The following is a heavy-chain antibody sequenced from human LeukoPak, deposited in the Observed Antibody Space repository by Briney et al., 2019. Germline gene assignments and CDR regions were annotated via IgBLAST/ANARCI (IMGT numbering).Heavy chain of an antibody. CDR2: INHSGST. CDR1: GESFSIYY. J-gene: IGHJ6*03. CDR3: ARLIRGRRVRGVKPESYYYYYMDV. D-gene: IGHD3-10*01. V-gene: IGHV4-34*01. Sequence: PSETLSLTCAVYGESFSIYYWTWIRQPPGKGLEWIGQINHSGSTNYNPSLKSRVTISVDTSKNQFSLKLSSVTAADTALYYCARLIRGRRVRGVKPESYYYYYMDVWGKGTTVTISS.